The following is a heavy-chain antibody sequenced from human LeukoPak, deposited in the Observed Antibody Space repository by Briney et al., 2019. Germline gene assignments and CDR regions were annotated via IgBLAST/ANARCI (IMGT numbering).Heavy chain of an antibody. CDR1: GFTFSSYW. V-gene: IGHV3-74*01. CDR3: ARESRVLPDI. CDR2: INSDGSTT. J-gene: IGHJ3*02. Sequence: AGGSLRLACAAPGFTFSSYWMHWVRQAPGEGLVWVSRINSDGSTTNYADSVKGRFTISRDNAKNTLYLQMNSLRDEGTAVYYCARESRVLPDIWGQGTMVTVSS. D-gene: IGHD2-8*02.